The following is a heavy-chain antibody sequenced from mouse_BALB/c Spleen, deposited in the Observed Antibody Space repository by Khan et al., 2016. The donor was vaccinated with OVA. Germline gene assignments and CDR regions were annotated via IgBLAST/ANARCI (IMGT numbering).Heavy chain of an antibody. Sequence: QVQLKQSGPGLVAPSQSLSITCTVSGFSLSSYSVHWVRRPPGKGLEWLGMIWGDGSTDYNSALKSRLSISKDNSKSKVFLKMNSLQSDDTAMYYCARNSALTYAMDYWGQGTSVTVSS. CDR3: ARNSALTYAMDY. CDR1: GFSLSSYS. D-gene: IGHD1-1*01. J-gene: IGHJ4*01. V-gene: IGHV2-6-4*01. CDR2: IWGDGST.